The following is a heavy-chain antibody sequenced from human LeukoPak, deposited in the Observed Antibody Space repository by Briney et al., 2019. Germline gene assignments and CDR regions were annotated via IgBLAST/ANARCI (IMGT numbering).Heavy chain of an antibody. V-gene: IGHV4-4*07. CDR3: ARDVPVAATSMSYYYYGMDV. J-gene: IGHJ6*02. CDR1: GGSISSYY. Sequence: SETLSLTCTVSGGSISSYYWSWIRQPAGKGLEWIGRIYTSGSTNYNPTLKSRVTMSVDTSKNQFSLKLSSVTAADTAVYYCARDVPVAATSMSYYYYGMDVWGQGTTVTVSS. D-gene: IGHD2-15*01. CDR2: IYTSGST.